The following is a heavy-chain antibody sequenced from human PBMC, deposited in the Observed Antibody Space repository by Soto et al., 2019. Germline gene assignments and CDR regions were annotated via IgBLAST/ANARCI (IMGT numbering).Heavy chain of an antibody. CDR3: AEVLMSSCYSIP. CDR1: GFTFSSYG. CDR2: VSYDGSNK. Sequence: QVQLVESGGGVVQPGRSLRLSCAASGFTFSSYGMHWVRQAPGKGLEWVAVVSYDGSNKYYADSVKGRFTISRDNSKNLQQLQTDILRAESTSVCCCAEVLMSSCYSIPLGQGPLVTVSS. D-gene: IGHD6-13*01. V-gene: IGHV3-30*18. J-gene: IGHJ5*02.